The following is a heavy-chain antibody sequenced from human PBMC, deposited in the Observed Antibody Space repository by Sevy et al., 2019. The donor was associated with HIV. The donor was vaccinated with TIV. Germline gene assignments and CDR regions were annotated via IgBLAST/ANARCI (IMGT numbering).Heavy chain of an antibody. CDR3: AGNDYYETVGGTGNFDY. CDR2: VSDSGCAT. Sequence: GGSLRLSCGASGFTFSSYAMSWVRQAPGKGLEWVSTVSDSGCATYYADSVKGRFTISRDNSKNTLFLQMTSLRAEDAATYVCAGNDYYETVGGTGNFDYWGQGTLVTVSS. D-gene: IGHD3-22*01. CDR1: GFTFSSYA. J-gene: IGHJ4*02. V-gene: IGHV3-23*01.